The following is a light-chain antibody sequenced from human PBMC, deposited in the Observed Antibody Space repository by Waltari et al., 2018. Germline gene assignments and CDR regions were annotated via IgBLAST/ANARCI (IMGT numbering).Light chain of an antibody. J-gene: IGKJ2*01. CDR2: KAS. CDR1: QSISAW. Sequence: DIQMTQSPSTLSASVGDRVTITCRASQSISAWLAWYQQKPGKAPKLLIYKASTLQSGVPSRFSVSGSGTEFTLTISSLQPDDFATYYFQQYNTYFGQGTKLEIK. V-gene: IGKV1-5*03. CDR3: QQYNTY.